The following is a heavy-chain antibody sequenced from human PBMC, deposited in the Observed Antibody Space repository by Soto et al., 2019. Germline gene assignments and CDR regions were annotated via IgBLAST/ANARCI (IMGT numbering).Heavy chain of an antibody. D-gene: IGHD2-2*01. J-gene: IGHJ6*02. CDR2: IYYSGST. Sequence: SETLSLTCAVSGYSISSSNWWGWIRQPPGKGLEWIGYIYYSGSTYYNPSLKSRVTMSVDTSKNQFSLKLSSVTAVDTAVYYCARAFPAAPYYYGMDVWGQGTTVTVSS. CDR3: ARAFPAAPYYYGMDV. V-gene: IGHV4-28*03. CDR1: GYSISSSNW.